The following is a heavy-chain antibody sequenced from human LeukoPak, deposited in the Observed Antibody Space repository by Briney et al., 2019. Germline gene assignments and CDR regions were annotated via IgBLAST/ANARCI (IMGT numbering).Heavy chain of an antibody. CDR3: ASAKSDCSSTSCPFDY. D-gene: IGHD2-2*01. J-gene: IGHJ4*02. CDR2: IYSGGST. V-gene: IGHV3-66*02. Sequence: GGSPRLSCAASGFTVSSNYMSWVRQAPGKGLEWVSVIYSGGSTYYADSVKGRFTISRDNSKNTLYLQMNSLRAEDTAVYYRASAKSDCSSTSCPFDYWGQGTLVTVSS. CDR1: GFTVSSNY.